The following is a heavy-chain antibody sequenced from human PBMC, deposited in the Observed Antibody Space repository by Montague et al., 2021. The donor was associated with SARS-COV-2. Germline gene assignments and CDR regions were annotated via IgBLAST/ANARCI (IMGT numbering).Heavy chain of an antibody. V-gene: IGHV4-59*03. CDR2: IYYDGST. J-gene: IGHJ4*02. CDR1: GGSIRSYY. D-gene: IGHD1-26*01. CDR3: ARYGSYFEH. Sequence: SETLSLTCTVSGGSIRSYYWSWIRQTPGKGLEWIGYIYYDGSTNYNPSLKSRVTMSVDSSKNQFSLRLSSVTDADTAVYYCARYGSYFEHWGQGTLVTVSS.